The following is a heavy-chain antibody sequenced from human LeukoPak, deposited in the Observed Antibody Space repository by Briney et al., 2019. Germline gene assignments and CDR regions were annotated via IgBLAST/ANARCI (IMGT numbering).Heavy chain of an antibody. D-gene: IGHD2-15*01. CDR1: GGSISSSSYY. CDR3: ARSGTYYYYYMDV. Sequence: SETLSLTCTVSGGSISSSSYYWGWIRQPPGKGLEWIGSIYHSGSTYYNPSLKSQVTISVDTSKNQFSLKLSSVTAADTAVYYCARSGTYYYYYMDVWGKGTTVTVSS. CDR2: IYHSGST. J-gene: IGHJ6*03. V-gene: IGHV4-39*07.